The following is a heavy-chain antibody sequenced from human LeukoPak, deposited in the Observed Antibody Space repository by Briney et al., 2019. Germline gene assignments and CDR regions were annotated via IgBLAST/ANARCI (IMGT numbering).Heavy chain of an antibody. CDR3: ARDPSPSTTWFPFDS. J-gene: IGHJ4*02. Sequence: GGSLRLSCAASGFTFSSYAMKWVRQAPGKGLEWVFVIGVSGDNIHYADSVKGRFTISRDNSKNTLYLHLNSPRAEDTAVYYCARDPSPSTTWFPFDSWGQGTLVTVSS. CDR1: GFTFSSYA. V-gene: IGHV3-23*01. D-gene: IGHD2-2*01. CDR2: IGVSGDNI.